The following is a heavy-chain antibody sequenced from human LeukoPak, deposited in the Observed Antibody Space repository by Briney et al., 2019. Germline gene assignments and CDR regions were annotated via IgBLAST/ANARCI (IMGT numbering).Heavy chain of an antibody. J-gene: IGHJ4*02. V-gene: IGHV4-59*08. CDR2: IYYSGST. CDR3: ARHGPEGTPIDY. CDR1: GGSISSYY. Sequence: KPSETLPLTCTVSGGSISSYYWSWIRQPPGKGLEWIGYIYYSGSTNYNPSLKSRVTISVDTSKNQFSLKLSSVTAADTAVYYCARHGPEGTPIDYWGQGTLVTVSS. D-gene: IGHD3-10*01.